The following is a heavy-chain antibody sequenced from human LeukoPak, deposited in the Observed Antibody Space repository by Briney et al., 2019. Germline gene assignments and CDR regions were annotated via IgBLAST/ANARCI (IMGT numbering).Heavy chain of an antibody. V-gene: IGHV1-8*03. Sequence: ASVKVSCKASGYTFTSYDINWVRQATGQGLEWMGWMNPNSGNTGYAQKFQGRVTITRNTSISTAYMELSSLRSEDTAAYYCARPLAGNYYYYMDVWGKRTTVTVSS. CDR3: ARPLAGNYYYYMDV. CDR2: MNPNSGNT. CDR1: GYTFTSYD. J-gene: IGHJ6*03. D-gene: IGHD6-6*01.